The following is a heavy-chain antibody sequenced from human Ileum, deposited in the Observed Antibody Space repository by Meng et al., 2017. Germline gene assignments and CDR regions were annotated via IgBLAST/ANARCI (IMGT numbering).Heavy chain of an antibody. D-gene: IGHD1-26*01. CDR3: AREWSGSYRHFDY. CDR1: CGSISTSDW. V-gene: IGHV4-4*02. CDR2: IHHSGST. J-gene: IGHJ4*02. Sequence: VQLQESGPGLLKPSGTLSLTCAVSCGSISTSDWWSWVRQPPGKGLEWIGEIHHSGSTNYNPSLKSRVTISVDKSKNQFSLKLNSVTAADTAVYYCAREWSGSYRHFDYWGQGTLVTVSS.